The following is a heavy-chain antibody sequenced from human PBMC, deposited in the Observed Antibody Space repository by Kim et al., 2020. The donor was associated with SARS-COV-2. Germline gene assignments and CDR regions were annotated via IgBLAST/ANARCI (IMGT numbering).Heavy chain of an antibody. CDR1: GYTFTGYY. Sequence: ASVTVSCKASGYTFTGYYMHWVRQAPGQGLEWMGRINPNSGGTNYAQKFQGRVTMTRDTSISTAYMELSRLRSDDTAVYYCARDLYDSSGYWGYYYYGMDVWGQGATVTVSS. CDR2: INPNSGGT. CDR3: ARDLYDSSGYWGYYYYGMDV. V-gene: IGHV1-2*06. J-gene: IGHJ6*02. D-gene: IGHD3-22*01.